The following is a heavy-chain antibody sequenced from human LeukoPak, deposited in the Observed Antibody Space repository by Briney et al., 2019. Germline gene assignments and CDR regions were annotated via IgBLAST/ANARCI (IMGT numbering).Heavy chain of an antibody. J-gene: IGHJ4*02. CDR1: GFSFGDYA. D-gene: IGHD3-3*01. V-gene: IGHV3-49*04. CDR3: TRQNFFSGNVYFDY. CDR2: IRSKAYGGTT. Sequence: GGSLRLSCTASGFSFGDYAMSWVRQAPGKGLEWVGFIRSKAYGGTTEYAASVKGRFTISRDDSKSIAYLQTNSLKTEDTAVYYCTRQNFFSGNVYFDYWGQGTLVTVSS.